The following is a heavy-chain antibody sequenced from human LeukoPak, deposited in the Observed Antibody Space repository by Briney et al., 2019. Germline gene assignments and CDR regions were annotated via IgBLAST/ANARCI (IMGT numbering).Heavy chain of an antibody. D-gene: IGHD6-13*01. V-gene: IGHV3-11*01. CDR2: ISSSGSTI. J-gene: IGHJ4*02. CDR1: GFTFSDYY. Sequence: GGSLRLSCAASGFTFSDYYMSWIRQAPGKGLEWVSYISSSGSTIYYADSVKGRFTISRDNAKNSLYLQMNSLRAEDTAVYYCARVRIAEVEEYFDYWGQGTLVTVSS. CDR3: ARVRIAEVEEYFDY.